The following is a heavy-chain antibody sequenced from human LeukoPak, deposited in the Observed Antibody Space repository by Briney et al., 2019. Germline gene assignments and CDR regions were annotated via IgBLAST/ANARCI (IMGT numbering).Heavy chain of an antibody. J-gene: IGHJ5*02. Sequence: PSETLSLTCTVSGGSISSYYWSWLRQPPGKGLEWIGYIYYSGSTNYNPSLKSRVTISVDTSKNQFSLKLSSVTAADTAVYYCARQAPTDWFDPWGQGTLVTVSS. CDR2: IYYSGST. V-gene: IGHV4-59*01. CDR3: ARQAPTDWFDP. D-gene: IGHD6-6*01. CDR1: GGSISSYY.